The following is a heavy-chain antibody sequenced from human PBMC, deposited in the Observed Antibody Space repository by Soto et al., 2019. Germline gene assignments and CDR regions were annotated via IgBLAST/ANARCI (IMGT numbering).Heavy chain of an antibody. CDR3: AKDFRGQLPYSTVDY. CDR2: ISYDGSNK. V-gene: IGHV3-30*18. Sequence: GGSLRLSCAASGFTFSSYGMHWVRQAPGKGLEWVAVISYDGSNKYYADSVKGRFTISRDNSKNTLYLQMNSLRAEDTAVYYCAKDFRGQLPYSTVDYWGQGTLVTVSS. CDR1: GFTFSSYG. J-gene: IGHJ4*02. D-gene: IGHD2-2*02.